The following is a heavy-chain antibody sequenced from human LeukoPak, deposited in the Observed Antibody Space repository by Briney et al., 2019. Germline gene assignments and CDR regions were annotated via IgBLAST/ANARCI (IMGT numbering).Heavy chain of an antibody. J-gene: IGHJ4*02. CDR2: IGGDAP. CDR1: GLDFNNYA. Sequence: PGGSLRLSCAVSGLDFNNYAMSWVRQAPGKGLEWVSTIGGDAPYYAESVKGRFTTSRDNSKSTLYLQMNSLRAEDTAVYSCARTRYSNAYDYWGQGTLVTVSS. D-gene: IGHD5-18*01. CDR3: ARTRYSNAYDY. V-gene: IGHV3-23*01.